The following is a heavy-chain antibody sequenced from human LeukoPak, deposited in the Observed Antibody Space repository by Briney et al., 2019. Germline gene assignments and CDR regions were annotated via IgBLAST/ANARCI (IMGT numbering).Heavy chain of an antibody. CDR3: ARGYSSGFFDY. V-gene: IGHV4-34*01. D-gene: IGHD6-19*01. Sequence: PSETLSLTCAVYGGSFSGYYWSWIRHPPGKGLEWIGEINHSGSTNYNPSLKSRVTISVDTSKNQFSLKLSSVTAADTAVYYCARGYSSGFFDYWGQGTLVTVSS. J-gene: IGHJ4*02. CDR2: INHSGST. CDR1: GGSFSGYY.